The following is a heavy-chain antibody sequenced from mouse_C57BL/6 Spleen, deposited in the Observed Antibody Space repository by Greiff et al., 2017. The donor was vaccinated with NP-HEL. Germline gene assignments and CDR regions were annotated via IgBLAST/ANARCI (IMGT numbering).Heavy chain of an antibody. CDR3: ARKNGNPYYYAMDY. J-gene: IGHJ4*01. Sequence: VKLQQPGAELVKPGASVKLSCKASGYTFTSYWMHWVKQRPGQGLEWIGMIHPNSGSTNYNEKFKSKATLTVDKSSSTAYMQLSSLTSEDSAVYYCARKNGNPYYYAMDYWGQGTSVTVSS. D-gene: IGHD2-1*01. CDR2: IHPNSGST. CDR1: GYTFTSYW. V-gene: IGHV1-64*01.